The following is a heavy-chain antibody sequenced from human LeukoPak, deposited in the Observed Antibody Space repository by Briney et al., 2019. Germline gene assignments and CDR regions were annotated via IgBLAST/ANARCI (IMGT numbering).Heavy chain of an antibody. V-gene: IGHV3-30*04. CDR3: AGGSGSYYDLRY. Sequence: GGSLRLSCAASGLTFSSYAMNWVCQAPGKGLEWVAVISYDGSNKYYADSVKGRFTISRDNSKNTLYLQMNSLRAEDTAVYYCAGGSGSYYDLRYWGQGTLVTVSS. CDR1: GLTFSSYA. J-gene: IGHJ4*02. CDR2: ISYDGSNK. D-gene: IGHD3-10*01.